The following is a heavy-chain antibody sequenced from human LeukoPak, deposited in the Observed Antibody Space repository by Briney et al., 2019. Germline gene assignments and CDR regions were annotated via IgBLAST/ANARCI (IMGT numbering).Heavy chain of an antibody. J-gene: IGHJ5*02. CDR3: ARAEFPYYDSSLEGP. V-gene: IGHV1-8*01. CDR2: MNPNSGNT. D-gene: IGHD3-22*01. Sequence: GASVNVSCKASGYTFTSYDINWVRQATGRGLEWMGWMNPNSGNTGYAQKFQGRVTMTRNTSISTAYMELSSLRSEDTAVYYCARAEFPYYDSSLEGPWGQGTLVTVSS. CDR1: GYTFTSYD.